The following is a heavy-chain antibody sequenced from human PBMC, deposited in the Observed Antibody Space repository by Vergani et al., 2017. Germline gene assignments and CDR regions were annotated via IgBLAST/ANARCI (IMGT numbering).Heavy chain of an antibody. CDR3: ALGASYFDSGGYADT. J-gene: IGHJ5*02. CDR2: MIPTFDSK. D-gene: IGHD3-22*01. V-gene: IGHV1-69*13. Sequence: QVQLLQSGAAVRTPGSSVTVSCKASGDTFSNYAITWVRQDPGQGLQWMGRMIPTFDSKNYAPRFQGRVTLTADASASTAYMVLTSLTSEDTAVYFCALGASYFDSGGYADTWGQGTLVTVS. CDR1: GDTFSNYA.